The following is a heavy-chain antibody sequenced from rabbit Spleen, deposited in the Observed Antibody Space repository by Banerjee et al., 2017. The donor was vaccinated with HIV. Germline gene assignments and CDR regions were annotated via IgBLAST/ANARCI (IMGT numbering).Heavy chain of an antibody. J-gene: IGHJ4*01. V-gene: IGHV1S7*01. CDR2: IDPVFGIT. CDR1: GFDFNNYY. CDR3: VRDLSSGWGGVYYFNL. Sequence: QLVESGGGLVQPGGSLKLSCKASGFDFNNYYMSWVRQAPGKGLEWIGYIDPVFGITNYANSVKGRFTISRDNAQNTRYLQLNSLTAADTATYFCVRDLSSGWGGVYYFNLWGPGTLVTVS. D-gene: IGHD4-1*01.